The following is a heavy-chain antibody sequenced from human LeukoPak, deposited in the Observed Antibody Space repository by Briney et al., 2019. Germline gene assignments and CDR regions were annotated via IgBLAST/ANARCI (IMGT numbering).Heavy chain of an antibody. V-gene: IGHV1-8*01. D-gene: IGHD7-27*01. CDR2: MNPNSGKT. J-gene: IGHJ3*02. CDR3: ARSPTGALDI. Sequence: ASVKVSCKASGYTFTSYDINWVRQAPGQGPEWMGWMNPNSGKTGYAQKFQGRVTMTWDTSISTAYMDLRSLRSEDTAVYYCARSPTGALDIWGQGTMVTVSS. CDR1: GYTFTSYD.